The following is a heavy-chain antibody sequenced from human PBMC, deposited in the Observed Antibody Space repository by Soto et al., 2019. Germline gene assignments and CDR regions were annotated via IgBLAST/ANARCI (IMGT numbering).Heavy chain of an antibody. CDR3: AASDSITTTGDY. CDR1: GYTFTGYY. D-gene: IGHD1-1*01. CDR2: INPNRGGT. V-gene: IGHV1-2*02. J-gene: IGHJ4*02. Sequence: QVQLVQSGAEVKKPGASVKVSCKASGYTFTGYYMHWVRQAPGQGIEWMGWINPNRGGTSYAQKFQDRVTMTRDTSISTAYMELSRLSSDDTAVYYCAASDSITTTGDYWGQGTLVIVSS.